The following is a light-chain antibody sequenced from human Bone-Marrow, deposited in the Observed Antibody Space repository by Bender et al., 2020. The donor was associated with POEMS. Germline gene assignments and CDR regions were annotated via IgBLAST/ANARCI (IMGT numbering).Light chain of an antibody. CDR1: SSDVGGYNY. J-gene: IGLJ3*02. CDR3: SSHTDVNTLGV. Sequence: QSALTQPASVSGSPGQSITISCTGTSSDVGGYNYVSWYQQHPGKAPKLMISEVSKRPSGVSNRFSGSKSGNTASLSISGLQAEDEADYYCSSHTDVNTLGVFGGGTKLTVL. V-gene: IGLV2-14*01. CDR2: EVS.